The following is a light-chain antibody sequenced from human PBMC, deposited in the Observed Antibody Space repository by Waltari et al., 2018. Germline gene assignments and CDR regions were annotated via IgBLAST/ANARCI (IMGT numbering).Light chain of an antibody. CDR1: QGINNH. V-gene: IGKV1-27*01. Sequence: DIQMTQSPSSLSASVVDRVTITCRASQGINNHLAWYQQKPGKVPTLLIYSASTLQSGVPSRFSGSGSGTDFTLTISSLHPEDVATYYCQKYNSAPRTFGPGTKVEIK. CDR2: SAS. CDR3: QKYNSAPRT. J-gene: IGKJ1*01.